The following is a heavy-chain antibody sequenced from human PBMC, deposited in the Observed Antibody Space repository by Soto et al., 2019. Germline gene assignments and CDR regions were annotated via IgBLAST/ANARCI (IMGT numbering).Heavy chain of an antibody. J-gene: IGHJ6*02. Sequence: NPSETLSLTCTVSGGSISSGGYYWSWIRQHPGKGLEWIGYIYYSGSTNYNPSLKSRVTISVDTSKNQFSLKLSSVTAADTAVYYCARVSDIVVVPAGPGSQLDVWGQGTTVTVSS. D-gene: IGHD2-2*01. CDR3: ARVSDIVVVPAGPGSQLDV. V-gene: IGHV4-61*08. CDR1: GGSISSGGYY. CDR2: IYYSGST.